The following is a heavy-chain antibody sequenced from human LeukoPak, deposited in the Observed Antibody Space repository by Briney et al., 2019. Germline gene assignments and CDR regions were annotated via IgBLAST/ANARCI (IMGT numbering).Heavy chain of an antibody. CDR1: GFTFSTYE. J-gene: IGHJ4*02. CDR2: IGDGDNAI. D-gene: IGHD2-21*01. V-gene: IGHV3-48*03. Sequence: PGGSLRLSCAASGFTFSTYEFNWVRQAPGKGLEWVAYIGDGDNAIYYADSVRGRFTASRDNAQNSLYLDMHSLRVEDAALYYCARETAHCGGDCFDYWGQGTLVTVSS. CDR3: ARETAHCGGDCFDY.